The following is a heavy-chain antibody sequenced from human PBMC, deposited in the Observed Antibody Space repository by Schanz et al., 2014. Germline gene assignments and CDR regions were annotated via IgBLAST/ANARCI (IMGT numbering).Heavy chain of an antibody. CDR1: GFTFSSYG. Sequence: VHLVESGGGVVQPGRSLRLSCAASGFTFSSYGMHWVRQAPGKGLEWVSSIGSSSTYIFYSDSVKGRFIISRDSSKNTLFLQMNSLRADDTAVYFCARDEGRDGYNLAFDVWGQGTLVTVSS. J-gene: IGHJ3*01. CDR3: ARDEGRDGYNLAFDV. V-gene: IGHV3-21*04. D-gene: IGHD5-12*01. CDR2: IGSSSTYI.